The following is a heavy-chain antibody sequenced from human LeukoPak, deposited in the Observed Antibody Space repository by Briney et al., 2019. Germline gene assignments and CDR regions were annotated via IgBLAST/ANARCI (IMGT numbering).Heavy chain of an antibody. CDR3: ATVGYGDYARFDY. V-gene: IGHV1-24*01. J-gene: IGHJ4*02. D-gene: IGHD4-17*01. CDR2: FDPEDGET. CDR1: GYTLTELS. Sequence: ASVKVSCKVSGYTLTELSVHWVRQAPGKGLEWMGGFDPEDGETIYAQKFQGRVTMTEDTSTDTAYMELSSLRSEDTAVYYCATVGYGDYARFDYWGQGTLVTVSS.